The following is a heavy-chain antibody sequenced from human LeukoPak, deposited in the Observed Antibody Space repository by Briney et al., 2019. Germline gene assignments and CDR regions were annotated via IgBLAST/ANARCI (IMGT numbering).Heavy chain of an antibody. CDR3: ARAPPSYCSSTSCRYYYYGMDV. Sequence: PSETLSLTCTVSGGSISSSSYYWGWIRQPPGKGLEWIGSIYYSGSTYYNPSLKSRVTISVDTSKNQFSLKLSSVTAADTAVYYCARAPPSYCSSTSCRYYYYGMDVWGQGTTVTVSS. CDR1: GGSISSSSYY. D-gene: IGHD2-2*01. J-gene: IGHJ6*02. CDR2: IYYSGST. V-gene: IGHV4-39*01.